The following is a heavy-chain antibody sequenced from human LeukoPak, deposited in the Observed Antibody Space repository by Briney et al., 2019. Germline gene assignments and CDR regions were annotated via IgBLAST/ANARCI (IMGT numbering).Heavy chain of an antibody. D-gene: IGHD3-22*01. Sequence: GGSLTLSCATSGFTFSNAWMNWVRQAPGKGLEWVGRIRSNSDGGTIDYAAPVKGRFTLSRDDSKPTLYLQMNSLQTEDTAVYYCATDFYDSTWGQGTLVSVSS. CDR3: ATDFYDST. CDR1: GFTFSNAW. J-gene: IGHJ5*02. CDR2: IRSNSDGGTI. V-gene: IGHV3-15*07.